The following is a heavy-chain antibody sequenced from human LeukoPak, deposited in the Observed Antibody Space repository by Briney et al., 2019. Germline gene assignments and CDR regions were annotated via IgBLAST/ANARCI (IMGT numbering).Heavy chain of an antibody. CDR2: ISYDGSNK. CDR3: AKDQDGYCSGCSCYPFDY. J-gene: IGHJ4*02. D-gene: IGHD2-15*01. V-gene: IGHV3-30*18. CDR1: GFTFSSYG. Sequence: GGSLRLSCAASGFTFSSYGMHWVRQAPGKGLEWVAVISYDGSNKYYADSVKGRFTISRDNSKNTLYLQMNSLRAEDTAVYYCAKDQDGYCSGCSCYPFDYWGQGTLVTVSS.